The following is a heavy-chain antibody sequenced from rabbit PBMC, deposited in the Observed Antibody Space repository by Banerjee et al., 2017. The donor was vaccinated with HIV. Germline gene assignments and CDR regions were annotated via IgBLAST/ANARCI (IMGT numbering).Heavy chain of an antibody. CDR2: IYVGSSGNT. Sequence: QSLEESGGGLVKPEGSLTLTCKASGFSFSSGYDMCWVRQAPGKGLEWIACIYVGSSGNTYYASWAKGRFTISRSTSLNTVTLQMTSLTAADTATYFCVRGSSIYNWAFHPWGPGTLVTVS. V-gene: IGHV1S40*01. J-gene: IGHJ2*01. D-gene: IGHD8-1*01. CDR3: VRGSSIYNWAFHP. CDR1: GFSFSSGYD.